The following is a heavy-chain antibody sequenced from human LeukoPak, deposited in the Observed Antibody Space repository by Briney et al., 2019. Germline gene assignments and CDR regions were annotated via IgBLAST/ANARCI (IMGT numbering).Heavy chain of an antibody. CDR2: ISSSSSYI. Sequence: PGGSLRLSCAASGFTFSTYAVNWVRQAPGKGLEWVSSISSSSSYIYYADSVKGRFTISRDNAKNSLYLQMNSLRAEDTAVYYCARSCGGDCYPDYWGQGTLVTVSS. D-gene: IGHD2-21*02. CDR3: ARSCGGDCYPDY. CDR1: GFTFSTYA. J-gene: IGHJ4*02. V-gene: IGHV3-21*01.